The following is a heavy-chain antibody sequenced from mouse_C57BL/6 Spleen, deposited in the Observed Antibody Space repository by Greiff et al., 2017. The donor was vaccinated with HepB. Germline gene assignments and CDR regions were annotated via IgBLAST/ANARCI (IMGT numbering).Heavy chain of an antibody. CDR2: ISYDGSN. CDR3: ARLGQNFDY. Sequence: ESGPGLVKPSQSLSLTCSVTGYSITSGYYWNWIRQFPGNKLEWMGYISYDGSNNYNPSLKNRISITRDTSKNQFFLKLNSVTTEDTATYYCARLGQNFDYWGQGTTLTVSS. D-gene: IGHD3-3*01. V-gene: IGHV3-6*01. J-gene: IGHJ2*01. CDR1: GYSITSGYY.